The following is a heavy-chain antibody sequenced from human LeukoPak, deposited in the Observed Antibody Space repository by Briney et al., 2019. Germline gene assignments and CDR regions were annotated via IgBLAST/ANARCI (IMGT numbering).Heavy chain of an antibody. CDR1: GFTFSDFY. CDR2: ISGSESTK. CDR3: ARLGNIAGAGTNDY. Sequence: PGGFLRLSCAGSGFTFSDFYMSWMRQPPGKGLEWVSYISGSESTKYYADSVKGRFTVSRDNARNSLFLQMNSLRVDDTAVYYCARLGNIAGAGTNDYWGQGTLVTVSS. J-gene: IGHJ4*02. D-gene: IGHD6-13*01. V-gene: IGHV3-11*01.